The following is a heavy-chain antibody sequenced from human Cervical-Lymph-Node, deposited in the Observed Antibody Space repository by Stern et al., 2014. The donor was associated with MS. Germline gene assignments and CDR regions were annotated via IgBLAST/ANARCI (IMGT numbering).Heavy chain of an antibody. V-gene: IGHV1-18*01. CDR3: ARDPLGYNQAYEGVIFEP. Sequence: QVQLVQSGAEVKKPGASVKVSCKASGYAFTSYGISWVRQAPGQGLEYIGWRSAYNGNTNYAQKIQRRLTMATDKSTSTAYMELRSLTSDDTAVYFCARDPLGYNQAYEGVIFEPWGQGTLVTVSS. CDR1: GYAFTSYG. J-gene: IGHJ5*02. CDR2: RSAYNGNT. D-gene: IGHD5-18*01.